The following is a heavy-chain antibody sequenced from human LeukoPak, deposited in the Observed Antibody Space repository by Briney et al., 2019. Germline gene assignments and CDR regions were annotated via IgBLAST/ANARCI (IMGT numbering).Heavy chain of an antibody. J-gene: IGHJ4*02. Sequence: ASVKVSCTAPGYTFTSYYMHWVRQAPGQGLEWMGIINPSGGSTSYAQKFQGRVTMTRDTSTSTVYMELSSLRSEDTAVYYCARAPLTMVRGVVGIFDYWGQGTLVTVSS. CDR2: INPSGGST. V-gene: IGHV1-46*01. CDR3: ARAPLTMVRGVVGIFDY. D-gene: IGHD3-10*01. CDR1: GYTFTSYY.